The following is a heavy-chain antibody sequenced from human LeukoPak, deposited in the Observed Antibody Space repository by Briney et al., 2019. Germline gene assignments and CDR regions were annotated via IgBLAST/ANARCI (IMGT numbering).Heavy chain of an antibody. Sequence: PGGSLRLSCAASGFTFSSNSMNWVRQAPGKGLEWVSYISSSSSTIYYADSVKGRFTISRDNAKNSLYLQMNSLKTEDTAVYYCKGSSSWYSWFDPWGQGTLVTVSS. V-gene: IGHV3-48*04. CDR1: GFTFSSNS. CDR2: ISSSSSTI. J-gene: IGHJ5*02. D-gene: IGHD6-13*01. CDR3: KGSSSWYSWFDP.